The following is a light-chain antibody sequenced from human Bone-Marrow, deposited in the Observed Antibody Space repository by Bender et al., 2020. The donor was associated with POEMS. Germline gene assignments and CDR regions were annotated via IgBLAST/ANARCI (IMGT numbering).Light chain of an antibody. CDR3: QSYDNSLGGWV. J-gene: IGLJ3*02. V-gene: IGLV2-14*03. CDR2: DVS. CDR1: SSDVGGYDY. Sequence: QSALTQPASVSGSPGQSITISCIGTSSDVGGYDYVSWYQQHPGKAPKLIIYDVSSRPSGVPDRFSGSKSGTSASLAITGLQAEDEGDYYCQSYDNSLGGWVFGGGTKLTVL.